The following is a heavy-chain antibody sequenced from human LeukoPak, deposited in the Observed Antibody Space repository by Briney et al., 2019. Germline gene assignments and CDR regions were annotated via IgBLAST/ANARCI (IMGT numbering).Heavy chain of an antibody. D-gene: IGHD3-3*01. Sequence: PGGSLRLSCAASGFTFSSYAMHWVRQAPGKGLEWVAVISYDGSNKYYADSVKGRFTISRDNSKNTLYLQMNGLRAEDTAVYYCARGTRPKRITIFGVVIKGFDYWGQGTLVTVSS. CDR3: ARGTRPKRITIFGVVIKGFDY. CDR1: GFTFSSYA. V-gene: IGHV3-30*04. J-gene: IGHJ4*02. CDR2: ISYDGSNK.